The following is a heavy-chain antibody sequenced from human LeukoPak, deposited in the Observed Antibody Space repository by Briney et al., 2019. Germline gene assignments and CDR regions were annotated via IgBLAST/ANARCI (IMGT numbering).Heavy chain of an antibody. V-gene: IGHV4-30-2*01. J-gene: IGHJ3*02. CDR1: GGSISSGGYS. Sequence: SQTLSLTCAVSGGSISSGGYSWSWIRQPPGKGLEWIGYIYHSGSTYYNPSLKSRVTISVDTSKNQFSLKLSSVTAADTAVYYCARGAYAFDIWGQGTMVTVSS. CDR3: ARGAYAFDI. CDR2: IYHSGST.